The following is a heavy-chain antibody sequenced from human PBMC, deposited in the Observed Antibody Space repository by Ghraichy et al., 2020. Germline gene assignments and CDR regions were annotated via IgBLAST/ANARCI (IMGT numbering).Heavy chain of an antibody. V-gene: IGHV3-23*01. J-gene: IGHJ4*02. CDR2: ISGSDGST. Sequence: GGSLRLSCAASGFTFSSYAMSWVRRAPGKGLEWVSAISGSDGSTYYADSVKGRFTISRDNSKNTLYLQMNSLRAEDTAVYHCAKDQTSAGRSSSGYLGQSDYWGQGTLVTVSS. CDR3: AKDQTSAGRSSSGYLGQSDY. D-gene: IGHD3-22*01. CDR1: GFTFSSYA.